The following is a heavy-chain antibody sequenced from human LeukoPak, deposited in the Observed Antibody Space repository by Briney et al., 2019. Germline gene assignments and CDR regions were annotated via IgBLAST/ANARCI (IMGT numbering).Heavy chain of an antibody. J-gene: IGHJ3*02. CDR1: GGTFSSYA. D-gene: IGHD6-19*01. CDR2: IIPILGIA. Sequence: SVKVSCKASGGTFSSYAISWVRQAPGQGLEWMGRIIPILGIANYAQKFQGRVTITADKSTSTAYMELSSLRSEDTAVYYCARRSRRYSSGRGAFDIWGQGTMVTVSS. V-gene: IGHV1-69*04. CDR3: ARRSRRYSSGRGAFDI.